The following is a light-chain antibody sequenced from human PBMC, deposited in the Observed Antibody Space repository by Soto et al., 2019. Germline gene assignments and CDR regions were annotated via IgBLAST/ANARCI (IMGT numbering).Light chain of an antibody. J-gene: IGLJ2*01. V-gene: IGLV2-11*01. CDR1: GSDVGAYNY. CDR3: CSYAGSPL. Sequence: QSVLTQPRSVSGSPGQSVTISCTGTGSDVGAYNYVSWYQQNPGKAPRLMIYDVTKRPSGVPDRFSGSKSGNTASLTISGLQTEDEADYYCCSYAGSPLFGGGTKLTVL. CDR2: DVT.